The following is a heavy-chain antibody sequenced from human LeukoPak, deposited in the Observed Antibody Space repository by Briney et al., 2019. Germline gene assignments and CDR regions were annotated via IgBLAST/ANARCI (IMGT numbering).Heavy chain of an antibody. CDR1: GGSFSGYY. Sequence: PSETLSLTCAVYGGSFSGYYWSWIRQPPGKGLEWIGEINHSGSTNYNPSHKSRVTISVDTSKNQFSLKLSSVTAADTAVYYCARGLQYGSGSYLLWFDPWGQGTLVTVSS. CDR2: INHSGST. J-gene: IGHJ5*02. CDR3: ARGLQYGSGSYLLWFDP. D-gene: IGHD3-10*01. V-gene: IGHV4-34*01.